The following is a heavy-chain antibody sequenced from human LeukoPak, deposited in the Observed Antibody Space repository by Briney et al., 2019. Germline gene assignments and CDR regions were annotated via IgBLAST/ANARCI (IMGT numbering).Heavy chain of an antibody. J-gene: IGHJ4*02. V-gene: IGHV4-59*01. D-gene: IGHD5-12*01. CDR1: GGSISSYY. Sequence: KSSETLSLTCTVSGGSISSYYWSWIRQPPGKGLEWIGYIYYSGSTNYNPSLKSRVTISVDTSKNQFPLKLSSVTAADTAVYYCVRKQALGYSGYGELDYWGQGTLVTVSS. CDR2: IYYSGST. CDR3: VRKQALGYSGYGELDY.